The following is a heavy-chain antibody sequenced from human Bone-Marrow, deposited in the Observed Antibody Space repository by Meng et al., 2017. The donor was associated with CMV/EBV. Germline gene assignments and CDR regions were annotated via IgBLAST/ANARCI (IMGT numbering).Heavy chain of an antibody. CDR1: GFTFSSYS. D-gene: IGHD1-26*01. Sequence: GESLKISCAASGFTFSSYSMNWVRQAPGKGLEWVSSISSSSSYIYYADSVKGRFTISRDNAKNSLYLQMNSLRAEDTAVYYCARARVDIVGATTFGYWGQGTLVTGSS. CDR2: ISSSSSYI. V-gene: IGHV3-21*01. J-gene: IGHJ4*02. CDR3: ARARVDIVGATTFGY.